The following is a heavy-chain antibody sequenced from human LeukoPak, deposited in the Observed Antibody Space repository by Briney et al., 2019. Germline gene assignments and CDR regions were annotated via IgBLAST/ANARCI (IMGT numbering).Heavy chain of an antibody. CDR1: GGSISSSSYY. V-gene: IGHV4-39*01. J-gene: IGHJ4*02. Sequence: PSETLSLTCTVSGGSISSSSYYWGWIRQPPGKGLEWIGSIFYSGSTFYNTSLKSRVTVSVDTSKNQFSLKLSSVTAADTAVYYCARQDYYDSSGYPYWGQGTLVTVSS. CDR2: IFYSGST. D-gene: IGHD3-22*01. CDR3: ARQDYYDSSGYPY.